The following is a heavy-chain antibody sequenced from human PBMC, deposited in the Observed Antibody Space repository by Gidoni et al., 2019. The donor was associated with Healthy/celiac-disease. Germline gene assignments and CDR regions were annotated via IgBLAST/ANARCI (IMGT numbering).Heavy chain of an antibody. Sequence: QVPLVQSGAEVKTPGASVKVSCTASVYTFTSYGISWVRQAPGQGLEWMGWISAYNGNTNYAQKLQGRVTMTTDTSTSTAYMELRSLRSDDTAVYYCAREGERDYGDNYGMDVWGQGTTVTVSS. CDR1: VYTFTSYG. CDR3: AREGERDYGDNYGMDV. D-gene: IGHD4-17*01. CDR2: ISAYNGNT. J-gene: IGHJ6*02. V-gene: IGHV1-18*01.